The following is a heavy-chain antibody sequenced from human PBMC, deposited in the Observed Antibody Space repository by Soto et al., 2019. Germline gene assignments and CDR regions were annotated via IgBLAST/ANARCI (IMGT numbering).Heavy chain of an antibody. V-gene: IGHV1-8*01. CDR2: MNPNSGNT. Sequence: QVQLVQSGAEVKKPGASVKVSCKASGYTFTRYDINWVRQATGQGLEWMGWMNPNSGNTGYAQKFQGRVTMTRNTSIRTAYMEMGSLRSEDTSVYDCAGTLYGDRGDYGGQRTLVTVSS. CDR3: AGTLYGDRGDY. CDR1: GYTFTRYD. D-gene: IGHD4-17*01. J-gene: IGHJ4*02.